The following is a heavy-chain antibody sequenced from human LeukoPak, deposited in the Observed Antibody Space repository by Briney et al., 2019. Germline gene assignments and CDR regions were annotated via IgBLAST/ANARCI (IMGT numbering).Heavy chain of an antibody. Sequence: GESLKISCKGSGYSFTSYWIGWVRQATGQGLEWMGWMNPNSGNTGYAQKFQGRVTMTRNTSISTAYMELSSLRSEDTAVYYCASKVAGGFFEYFQHWGQGTLVTVSS. CDR3: ASKVAGGFFEYFQH. J-gene: IGHJ1*01. V-gene: IGHV1-8*02. CDR2: MNPNSGNT. CDR1: GYSFTSYW. D-gene: IGHD6-19*01.